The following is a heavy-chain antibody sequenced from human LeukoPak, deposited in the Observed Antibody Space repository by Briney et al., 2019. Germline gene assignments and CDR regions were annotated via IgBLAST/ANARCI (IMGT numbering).Heavy chain of an antibody. V-gene: IGHV4-34*01. J-gene: IGHJ4*02. D-gene: IGHD5-24*01. Sequence: PSETLSLTCAVYGGSFSGYYWSWIRQPPGKGLEWIGEINHSGSTNYNPSLKSRVTISVDTSKNQFSLKLSSVTAADTAVYYCARLRRRGTWPRGGYNYFDYWGQGTLVTVSS. CDR1: GGSFSGYY. CDR2: INHSGST. CDR3: ARLRRRGTWPRGGYNYFDY.